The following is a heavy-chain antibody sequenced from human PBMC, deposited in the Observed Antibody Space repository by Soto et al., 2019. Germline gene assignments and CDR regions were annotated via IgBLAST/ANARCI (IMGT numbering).Heavy chain of an antibody. Sequence: VASVKVSCKASGYTFTTYGIGWVRQAPGQGLDWLGWINTHNGNTNYAQNLQGRVIMTADTSTSTAYMELRSLRSDDTAIYYCTREGSAPYYYYGMDAWGQGNTVTVS. CDR1: GYTFTTYG. CDR3: TREGSAPYYYYGMDA. D-gene: IGHD3-10*01. J-gene: IGHJ6*02. CDR2: INTHNGNT. V-gene: IGHV1-18*01.